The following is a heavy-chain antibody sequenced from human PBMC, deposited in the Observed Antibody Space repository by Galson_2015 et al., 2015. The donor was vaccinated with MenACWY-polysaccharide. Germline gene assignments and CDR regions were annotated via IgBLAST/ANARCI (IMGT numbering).Heavy chain of an antibody. CDR1: GGSINNYY. CDR3: ARSYGKDDYFDY. CDR2: IYNSGST. J-gene: IGHJ4*02. V-gene: IGHV4-59*01. D-gene: IGHD1-26*01. Sequence: LSLTCTVSGGSINNYYWSWIRQPPGKGLAWIAYIYNSGSTSYNPSLKSQVTISVDTSKNQFSLKVSSVTAADTAVYYCARSYGKDDYFDYWGQGTLVIVSS.